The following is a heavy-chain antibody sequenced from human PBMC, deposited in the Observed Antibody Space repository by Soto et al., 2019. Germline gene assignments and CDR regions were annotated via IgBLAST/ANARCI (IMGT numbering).Heavy chain of an antibody. CDR1: GGSFSTDY. CDR3: ARVLAARASRDFDY. J-gene: IGHJ4*02. CDR2: INPSGGT. V-gene: IGHV4-34*01. D-gene: IGHD6-6*01. Sequence: SETLSLTCAVYGGSFSTDYWSWIRQPPGKGLEWIGEINPSGGTNYNPSLKSRVNISVATSKNQFSLKLSSVTAADTAVYYCARVLAARASRDFDYWGQGTLVTVSS.